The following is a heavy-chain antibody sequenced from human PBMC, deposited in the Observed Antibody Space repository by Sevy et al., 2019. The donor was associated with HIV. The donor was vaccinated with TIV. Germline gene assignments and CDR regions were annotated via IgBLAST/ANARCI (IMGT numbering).Heavy chain of an antibody. CDR2: ISFNGNHE. CDR1: GFTFTNFP. CDR3: MRTAGLTGSYEY. Sequence: GGCLRLSCAASGFTFTNFPMHWVRQAPGRGLEWMAIISFNGNHEFYADSVKGRFTISRDNSKSILYLQMNSLRSEDKAVYYCMRTAGLTGSYEYWGQGTQVTVSS. V-gene: IGHV3-30-3*01. J-gene: IGHJ4*02. D-gene: IGHD3-9*01.